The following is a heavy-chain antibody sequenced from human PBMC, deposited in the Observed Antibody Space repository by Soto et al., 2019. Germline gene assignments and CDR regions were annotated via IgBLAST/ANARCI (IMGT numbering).Heavy chain of an antibody. D-gene: IGHD5-18*01. CDR2: INKNGGEK. CDR3: ARPWDTAMVSTWNY. CDR1: GFTFSSYS. Sequence: EVQLVESGGGLVQPGGSLRLSCAASGFTFSSYSMSWVRQAPGKGLEWVANINKNGGEKYYVDSVKGRFTISRDNAKNSLYMQMNRLRAEDTDVYYCARPWDTAMVSTWNYWGQGTLVTVSS. J-gene: IGHJ4*02. V-gene: IGHV3-7*03.